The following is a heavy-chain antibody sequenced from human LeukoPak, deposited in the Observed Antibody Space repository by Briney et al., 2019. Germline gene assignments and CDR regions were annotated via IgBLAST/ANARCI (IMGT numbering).Heavy chain of an antibody. CDR1: GFTFSSYG. CDR2: IRYDGSNK. V-gene: IGHV3-30*02. Sequence: GGSLRLSCAASGFTFSSYGMHWVRQAPGKGLEWVAFIRYDGSNKYYADSVKGRFTISRDNSKNTLYLQMNSLRSEDTAVYYCARGLAVAVPLGYWGQGTLVTVSS. CDR3: ARGLAVAVPLGY. D-gene: IGHD6-19*01. J-gene: IGHJ4*02.